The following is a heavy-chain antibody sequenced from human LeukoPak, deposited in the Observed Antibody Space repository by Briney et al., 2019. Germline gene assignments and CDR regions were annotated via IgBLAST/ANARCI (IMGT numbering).Heavy chain of an antibody. CDR1: GFTVSTNH. CDR3: ARDREVVTAKAQMDV. D-gene: IGHD2-21*02. J-gene: IGHJ6*03. Sequence: GGSLRLSCAVSGFTVSTNHMSWVRQAPGRGLEWVSVIYNDGNTYYTDSVKGRFTISRDNSKNTVFLQMDSLRVEDTAVYYCARDREVVTAKAQMDVWGKGTTVTVSS. V-gene: IGHV3-53*01. CDR2: IYNDGNT.